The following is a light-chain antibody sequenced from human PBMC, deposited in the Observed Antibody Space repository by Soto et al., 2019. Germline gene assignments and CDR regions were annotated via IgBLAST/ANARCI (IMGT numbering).Light chain of an antibody. Sequence: SLTVSPGGTVTLTCGSSTGAVTNGHYPYWFQQKPGQAPRLLIYDASNRATGIPARFSGGGSGTDFTLTIDNLEPEDFAIYYCQQRSNWPPITFGQGTRLEIK. CDR2: DAS. J-gene: IGKJ5*01. CDR3: QQRSNWPPIT. V-gene: IGKV3-11*01. CDR1: TGAVTN.